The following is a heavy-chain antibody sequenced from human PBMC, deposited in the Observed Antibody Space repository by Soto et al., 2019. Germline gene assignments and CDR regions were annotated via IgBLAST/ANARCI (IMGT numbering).Heavy chain of an antibody. CDR3: AADATAWQQMVPSDY. CDR1: GFSFSSHA. D-gene: IGHD2-8*01. V-gene: IGHV3-30-3*01. J-gene: IGHJ4*02. CDR2: ISFDGSGQ. Sequence: GGSLRLSCAASGFSFSSHAMHWVRQAPGKGLEWVAVISFDGSGQDYTDSVKGRFTISRDASKSTVYLQMNSLTSEDTAIYYCAADATAWQQMVPSDYWGQGTLVTVSS.